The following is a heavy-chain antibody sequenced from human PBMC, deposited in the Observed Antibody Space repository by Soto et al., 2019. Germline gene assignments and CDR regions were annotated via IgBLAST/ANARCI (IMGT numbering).Heavy chain of an antibody. CDR3: ARGRGDTAMAWYY. J-gene: IGHJ4*02. CDR2: ISYSGST. D-gene: IGHD5-18*01. CDR1: GGSISSYY. Sequence: QVQLQESGPGLVKPSETLSLTCTVSGGSISSYYWSWIRQSPGKGLEWIGYISYSGSTKYNPYLKRRVTISVDTSKNQFSRKLSSVTAADTAVYYCARGRGDTAMAWYYWGQGTLVTVSS. V-gene: IGHV4-59*01.